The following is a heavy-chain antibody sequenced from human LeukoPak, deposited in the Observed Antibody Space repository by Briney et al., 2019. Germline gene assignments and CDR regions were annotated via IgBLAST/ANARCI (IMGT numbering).Heavy chain of an antibody. CDR3: ARHGTVSSGSYFDY. CDR1: GGSVTSYY. D-gene: IGHD1-26*01. Sequence: KPSETLSLICSVSGGSVTSYYWSWIRQPPGKGREWIGHIHYSGSNNYNPSLKSRVTMFVDKSKNQISLRLSSVTAADTAVYYCARHGTVSSGSYFDYWGQGTQVTLS. V-gene: IGHV4-59*08. CDR2: IHYSGSN. J-gene: IGHJ4*02.